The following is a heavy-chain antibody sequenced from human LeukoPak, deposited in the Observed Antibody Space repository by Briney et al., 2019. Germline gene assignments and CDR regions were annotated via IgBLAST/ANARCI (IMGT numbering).Heavy chain of an antibody. J-gene: IGHJ6*02. Sequence: SETLSLTCAVSGGSFSGYYWSWIRQPPGKGLEWIGEINHSGSTNYNPSLKSRVTISVDTSKNQFSLKLSSVTAADTAVYYCARGVIAAPHYYYGMDVWGQGTTVTVSS. CDR1: GGSFSGYY. V-gene: IGHV4-34*01. CDR2: INHSGST. D-gene: IGHD6-6*01. CDR3: ARGVIAAPHYYYGMDV.